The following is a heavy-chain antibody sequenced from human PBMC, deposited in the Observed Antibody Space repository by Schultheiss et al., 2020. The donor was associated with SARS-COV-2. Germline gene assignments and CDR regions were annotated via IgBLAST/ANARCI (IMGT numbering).Heavy chain of an antibody. V-gene: IGHV4-61*01. J-gene: IGHJ4*02. CDR1: GGSISSSSYY. CDR3: AREGYCTNGVCSYFDY. Sequence: SQTLSLTCTVSGGSISSSSYYWGWIRQPPGKGLEWIGYIYYSGNTKYNPSLKSRVTISVDTSKNQFSLKLSSVTAADTAVYYCAREGYCTNGVCSYFDYWGQGTLVTVSS. CDR2: IYYSGNT. D-gene: IGHD2-8*01.